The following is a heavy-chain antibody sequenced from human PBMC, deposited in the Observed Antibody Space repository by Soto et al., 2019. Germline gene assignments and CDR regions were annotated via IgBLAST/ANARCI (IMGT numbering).Heavy chain of an antibody. CDR2: IIPIFGTA. D-gene: IGHD5-12*01. Sequence: QVQLVQSGAEVKKPGSSVTVSCKASGGTFSSYTISWVRQAPGQGLEWMGGIIPIFGTANYAQKFQGRVTXTXXXSXXTAYMELSSLRSEDTAVHYCARGNHRWLQLWYFDLWGRGTLVTVSS. CDR3: ARGNHRWLQLWYFDL. J-gene: IGHJ2*01. V-gene: IGHV1-69*05. CDR1: GGTFSSYT.